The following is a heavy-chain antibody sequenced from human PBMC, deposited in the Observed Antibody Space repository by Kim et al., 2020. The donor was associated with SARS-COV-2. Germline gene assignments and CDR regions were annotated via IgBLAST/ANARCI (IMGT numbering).Heavy chain of an antibody. CDR3: ARDGIGGHGAFDV. V-gene: IGHV3-30*01. J-gene: IGHJ3*01. Sequence: YSLATVTGLFTISRDNSTNTLYLQMNSLSAEDTAVYYCARDGIGGHGAFDVWGQGTRVTVSS.